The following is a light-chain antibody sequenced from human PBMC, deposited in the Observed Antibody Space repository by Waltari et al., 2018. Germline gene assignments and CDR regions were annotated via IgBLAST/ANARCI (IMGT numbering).Light chain of an antibody. CDR3: QQYNNLPPVFT. CDR2: GAS. CDR1: QSVSSN. V-gene: IGKV3-15*01. Sequence: EIVMTQSPATLSVSPGERATLSCRASQSVSSNLAWYQQKPGQAPRLLIYGASTRATGIPARFSGSGSGSGFTLTIRSLQSEDFAVYDCQQYNNLPPVFTFGPGTKVDIK. J-gene: IGKJ3*01.